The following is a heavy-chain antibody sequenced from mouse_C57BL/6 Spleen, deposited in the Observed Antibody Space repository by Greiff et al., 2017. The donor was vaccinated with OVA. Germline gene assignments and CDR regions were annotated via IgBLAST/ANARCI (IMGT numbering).Heavy chain of an antibody. Sequence: EVKVVESGGGLVKPGGSLKLSCAASGFTFSSYAMSWVRQTPEKRLEWVATISDGGSYTNYPDNVKGRFTISRDNAKNNLYLQMSHLKSEDTAMYYCARGGFTTVVATPFDYWGQGTTLTVSS. CDR3: ARGGFTTVVATPFDY. J-gene: IGHJ2*01. CDR1: GFTFSSYA. D-gene: IGHD1-1*01. CDR2: ISDGGSYT. V-gene: IGHV5-4*03.